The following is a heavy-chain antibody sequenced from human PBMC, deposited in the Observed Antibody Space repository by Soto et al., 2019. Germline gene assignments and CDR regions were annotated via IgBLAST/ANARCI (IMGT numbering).Heavy chain of an antibody. CDR2: SHYSGST. CDR3: ATNGYNY. J-gene: IGHJ4*02. D-gene: IGHD5-18*01. Sequence: QLQLQESGPGLVKPSETLSLTCTVSCGSISSSSYYWGWIRQPPGKGLEWIGSSHYSGSTNYNPSLKSRVTIAVDTSENQLSLKLSSVTAADTAVYYCATNGYNYWGQGTLVTVSS. V-gene: IGHV4-39*01. CDR1: CGSISSSSYY.